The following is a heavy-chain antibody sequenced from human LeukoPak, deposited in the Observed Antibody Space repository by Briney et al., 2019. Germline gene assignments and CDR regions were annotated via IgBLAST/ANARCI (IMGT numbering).Heavy chain of an antibody. CDR3: ARDRYSSSWD. V-gene: IGHV4-4*07. CDR1: GGSISSYY. Sequence: SETLSLTCTVSGGSISSYYWSWIRQPAGKGLEWIGRIYTSGSTNYNPSLKSRVTISVDKPKNQFSLKLSSVTAADTAVYYCARDRYSSSWDWGQGTLVTVSS. D-gene: IGHD6-13*01. CDR2: IYTSGST. J-gene: IGHJ4*02.